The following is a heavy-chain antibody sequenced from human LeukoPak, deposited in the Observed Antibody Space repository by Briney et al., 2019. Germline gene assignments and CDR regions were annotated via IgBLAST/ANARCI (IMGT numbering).Heavy chain of an antibody. D-gene: IGHD2-15*01. V-gene: IGHV1-2*02. Sequence: GASAKVSCKASGYNFAHYHTHWVRQAPGQGLEWMGSLNPNTGDTLLAQKFQGRVTMTRDTSITVGYMELSSLTFDDTGVYYCARDPDSGPDLWGQGTLVTVAS. CDR1: GYNFAHYH. CDR3: ARDPDSGPDL. CDR2: LNPNTGDT. J-gene: IGHJ4*02.